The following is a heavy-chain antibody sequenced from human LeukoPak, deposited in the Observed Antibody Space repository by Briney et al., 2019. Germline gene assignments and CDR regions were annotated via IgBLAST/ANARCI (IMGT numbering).Heavy chain of an antibody. CDR1: GFTFSSYW. V-gene: IGHV3-74*01. Sequence: PGGSLRLSCAASGFTFSSYWMHWVRHAPGKGLVWVSHINSDGSSTNYADSEKGRFTISRDNAKNTLYLQMNSLRAEDTAVYYGPRTGIPARPTVWFAPWGQGTLVP. CDR2: INSDGSST. CDR3: PRTGIPARPTVWFAP. J-gene: IGHJ5*02. D-gene: IGHD6-6*01.